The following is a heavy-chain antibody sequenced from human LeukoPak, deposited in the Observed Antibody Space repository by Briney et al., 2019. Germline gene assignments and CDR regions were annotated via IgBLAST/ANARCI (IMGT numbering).Heavy chain of an antibody. V-gene: IGHV3-23*01. CDR2: ISGSGGST. D-gene: IGHD6-19*01. Sequence: PGGSLRLSCAASGFTFSSYAMSWVRQAPGKGLEWVSAISGSGGSTYYADSVKGRFTISRDNSKNTLYLQMNSLRAEDTAVYYCALGRSSGSGWYPSDYWGQGTLVTVSS. CDR1: GFTFSSYA. J-gene: IGHJ4*02. CDR3: ALGRSSGSGWYPSDY.